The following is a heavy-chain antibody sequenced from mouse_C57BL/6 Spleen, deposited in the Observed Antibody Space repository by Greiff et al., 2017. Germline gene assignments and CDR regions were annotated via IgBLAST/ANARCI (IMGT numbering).Heavy chain of an antibody. J-gene: IGHJ2*01. V-gene: IGHV1-7*01. D-gene: IGHD2-5*01. CDR1: GYTFTSYW. CDR2: INPSSGYT. Sequence: VQLQQSGAELAKPGASVKLSCKASGYTFTSYWMHWVKQRPGQGLEWIGYINPSSGYTKYNQKFKDKATLTADKSSSTAYMQLSSLTYEDSAVYYCAREDSNYVCYLDYWGQGTTLTVSS. CDR3: AREDSNYVCYLDY.